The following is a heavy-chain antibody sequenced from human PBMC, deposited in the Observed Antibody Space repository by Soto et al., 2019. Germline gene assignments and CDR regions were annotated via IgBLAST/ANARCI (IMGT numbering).Heavy chain of an antibody. CDR2: RRYDGRNQ. D-gene: IGHD1-26*01. Sequence: QRRSCAASGFTFSTYGMHWVRQAPGKGLEWVAGRRYDGRNQYYADSVKGQFPITRNNSKNTPYRQMDSLRADDTAVYYCARDFTAGATYSGPSYYAMDVWGQGTTVTVSS. CDR1: GFTFSTYG. CDR3: ARDFTAGATYSGPSYYAMDV. J-gene: IGHJ6*02. V-gene: IGHV3-33*01.